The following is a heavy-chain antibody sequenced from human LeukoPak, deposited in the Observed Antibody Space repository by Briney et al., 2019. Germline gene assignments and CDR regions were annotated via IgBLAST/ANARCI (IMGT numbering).Heavy chain of an antibody. Sequence: GGSLRLSCATSGFTFSNYAMSWVRQAPGKGLEWVSAISGNGDITYYTDSVKGRFTISRDNSKNTLYLQMNSLRAEDTAIYYCAKVTGGDMITYGGLDYWGQGTLVTVSS. V-gene: IGHV3-23*01. D-gene: IGHD3-16*01. CDR3: AKVTGGDMITYGGLDY. CDR2: ISGNGDIT. CDR1: GFTFSNYA. J-gene: IGHJ4*02.